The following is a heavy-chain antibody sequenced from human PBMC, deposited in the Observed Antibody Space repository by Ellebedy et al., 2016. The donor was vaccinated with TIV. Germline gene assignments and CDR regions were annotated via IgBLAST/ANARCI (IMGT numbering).Heavy chain of an antibody. V-gene: IGHV4-4*07. CDR2: IYTSGST. Sequence: PSETLSLTCTVSGGSISSYYWSWIRQPAGKGLEWIGRIYTSGSTNYNPSLKSRVTMSVDTSKNQFSLKLSSVTAADTAVYYCARVESKQPEEYYFDYWGQGTLVTVSS. D-gene: IGHD6-13*01. J-gene: IGHJ4*02. CDR1: GGSISSYY. CDR3: ARVESKQPEEYYFDY.